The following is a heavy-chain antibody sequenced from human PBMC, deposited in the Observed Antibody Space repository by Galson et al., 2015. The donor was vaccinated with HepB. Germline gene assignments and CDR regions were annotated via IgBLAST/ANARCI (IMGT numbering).Heavy chain of an antibody. J-gene: IGHJ2*01. V-gene: IGHV4-30-4*01. CDR2: IYYSGRT. D-gene: IGHD2-15*01. CDR1: GGSISSGDYY. Sequence: TLSLTCAVSGGSISSGDYYWTWIRQPPGRGLEWIGYIYYSGRTDYNPSLKTRVIISLDRSKNNFSLNLTSVTAADTAVYYCVRGSRDKNQDACWFFDVWGRGTLITVSS. CDR3: VRGSRDKNQDACWFFDV.